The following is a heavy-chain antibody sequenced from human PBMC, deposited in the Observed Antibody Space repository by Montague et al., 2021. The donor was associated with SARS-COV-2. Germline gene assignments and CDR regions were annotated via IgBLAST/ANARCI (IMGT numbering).Heavy chain of an antibody. CDR3: AKGPRHDVASGLDH. J-gene: IGHJ4*02. D-gene: IGHD6-13*01. CDR2: ISWNSGSL. V-gene: IGHV3-9*02. Sequence: SLRLSCAASGFPSDEHAMFWVRQAPGKGLEWVSGISWNSGSLGYADSLKGRFTVSRDNAKNSLYLQMNSLRPDDTALYYCAKGPRHDVASGLDHWGQGTLVTVSS. CDR1: GFPSDEHA.